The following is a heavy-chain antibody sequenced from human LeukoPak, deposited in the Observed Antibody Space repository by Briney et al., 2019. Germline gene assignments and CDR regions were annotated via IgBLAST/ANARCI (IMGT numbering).Heavy chain of an antibody. CDR2: ITSSSSSM. Sequence: PGGSLRLSCAASGFTFSSYSMNWVRQAPGKGLEWISYITSSSSSMYYADSVKGRFTISRDNAKNSLYLQMNSLRAEDTAVYYCARVSGSYGDSAYWGRGTLVTVSS. CDR3: ARVSGSYGDSAY. J-gene: IGHJ4*02. D-gene: IGHD1-26*01. V-gene: IGHV3-48*04. CDR1: GFTFSSYS.